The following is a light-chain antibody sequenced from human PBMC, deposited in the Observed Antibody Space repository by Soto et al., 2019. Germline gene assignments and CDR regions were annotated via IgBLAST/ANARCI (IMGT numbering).Light chain of an antibody. Sequence: DIQMTQSPSSLSASVGDRVTITCRASESISNNLNWYQHKPGKAPKVLIYAASSLQSGVPSRFSGSGSGTEFILTSTSLQAEDFATYYGQQSYSSRGGTFGPGTKVDL. CDR1: ESISNN. J-gene: IGKJ3*01. V-gene: IGKV1-39*01. CDR2: AAS. CDR3: QQSYSSRGGT.